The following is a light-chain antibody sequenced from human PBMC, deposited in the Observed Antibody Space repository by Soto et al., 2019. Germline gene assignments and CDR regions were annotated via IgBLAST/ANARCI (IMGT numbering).Light chain of an antibody. V-gene: IGKV1-27*01. CDR1: QDISNA. CDR2: AAS. CDR3: QRYNSAST. J-gene: IGKJ1*01. Sequence: DIQMTQSPSSLSASVGDRVTITCRASQDISNALAWYQQKPGKVPELLIYAASTLQSGVPPRFSGSGSGTDFSITIYRLQPEDVATYYCQRYNSASTFGPGTKVEIK.